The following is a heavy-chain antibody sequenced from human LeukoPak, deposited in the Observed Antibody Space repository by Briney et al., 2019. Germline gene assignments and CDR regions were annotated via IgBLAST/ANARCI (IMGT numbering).Heavy chain of an antibody. D-gene: IGHD3-10*01. CDR1: GFTFSSYA. CDR2: ISSNGGST. J-gene: IGHJ6*03. CDR3: ARDRITMVRGVIIDYYYYYMDV. Sequence: PGGSLRLSCAASGFTFSSYAMYWVRQAPGKGLEYVSAISSNGGSTYYANSVKGRFTISRDNSKNTLYLQMGSLRAEDTAVYYCARDRITMVRGVIIDYYYYYMDVWGKGTTVTVSS. V-gene: IGHV3-64*01.